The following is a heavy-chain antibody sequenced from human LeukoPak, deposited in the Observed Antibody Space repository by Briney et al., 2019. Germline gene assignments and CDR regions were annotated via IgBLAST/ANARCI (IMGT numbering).Heavy chain of an antibody. Sequence: GGSLRLSCAASGFTFSSYAMSWVRQAPGKGLEWVSAISGSGGSTYYADSVKGRFTISRDNSKNTLYLQMNSLRAEDTAVYYCAKDTTMVRGVTPDAFDIWGQGTMVTVSS. CDR2: ISGSGGST. CDR1: GFTFSSYA. D-gene: IGHD3-10*01. V-gene: IGHV3-23*01. CDR3: AKDTTMVRGVTPDAFDI. J-gene: IGHJ3*02.